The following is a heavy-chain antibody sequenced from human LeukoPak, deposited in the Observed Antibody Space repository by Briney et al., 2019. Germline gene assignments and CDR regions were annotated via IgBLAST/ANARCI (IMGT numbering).Heavy chain of an antibody. V-gene: IGHV3-21*01. CDR1: GFTFSSYS. CDR3: AREIDEGFDY. J-gene: IGHJ4*02. Sequence: PGGSLRLSCAASGFTFSSYSMNWVRQAPGKGLEWVSSIGGSSSSIYYADSLKGRFTISRDNAKNSLYLQMNSLRAEDTAVYYCAREIDEGFDYWGQGTLVTVSS. CDR2: IGGSSSSI.